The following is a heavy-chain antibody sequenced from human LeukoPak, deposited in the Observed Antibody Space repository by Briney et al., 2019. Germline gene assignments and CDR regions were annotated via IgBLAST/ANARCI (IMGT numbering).Heavy chain of an antibody. D-gene: IGHD6-19*01. CDR1: GFTLSDHY. CDR3: VRLGYNSGWYQDY. Sequence: PGGSLRLSCAASGFTLSDHYMDWVRQAPGKGLEWVGHTRYNANSYTTEYAASVKGRFTISGDDSKNSLYLQMNGLKAEDTGVYYCVRLGYNSGWYQDYWGQGTLVTVSS. V-gene: IGHV3-72*01. CDR2: TRYNANSYTT. J-gene: IGHJ4*02.